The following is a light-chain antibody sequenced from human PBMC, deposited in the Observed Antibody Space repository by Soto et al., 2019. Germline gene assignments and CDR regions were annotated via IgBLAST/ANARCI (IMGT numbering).Light chain of an antibody. Sequence: SVLTQPASVSGSPGQSITISCTGTSSDVGGYNYVSWYQQHPGKAPKFIIYEVSNRPSGVSNRFSGSKSGNTASLTISGLQAEDEADYYCSSYTSSSTYVFGTGTKVTVL. CDR1: SSDVGGYNY. V-gene: IGLV2-14*01. CDR3: SSYTSSSTYV. CDR2: EVS. J-gene: IGLJ1*01.